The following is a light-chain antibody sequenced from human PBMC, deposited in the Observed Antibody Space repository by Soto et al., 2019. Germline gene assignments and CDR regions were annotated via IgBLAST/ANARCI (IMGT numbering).Light chain of an antibody. J-gene: IGLJ2*01. CDR1: TSDVGGYNY. Sequence: QSALTQPPSASGPPGQSVPISCPGTTSDVGGYNYVSWYQQHPGKAPKLMIYEVSKRPSGVPDRFSGSKSGNTASLTVSGLQAEDEADYYCSSYAGSNNLVFGGGTKVTVL. CDR2: EVS. CDR3: SSYAGSNNLV. V-gene: IGLV2-8*01.